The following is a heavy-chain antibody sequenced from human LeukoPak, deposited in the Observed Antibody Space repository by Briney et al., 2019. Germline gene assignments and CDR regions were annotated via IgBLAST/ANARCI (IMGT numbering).Heavy chain of an antibody. D-gene: IGHD3-10*01. V-gene: IGHV3-48*01. J-gene: IGHJ5*02. CDR2: ISSASNKI. CDR3: ARVGWFGDYNWFDP. CDR1: GFTFSSYS. Sequence: GXSLRLSCAASGFTFSSYSMNWVRQARGKGVEWVSYISSASNKIKYEESVKGRFTISRDNAKNSLYLQMNSLRAEDTAMYYCARVGWFGDYNWFDPWGQGTLVTVSS.